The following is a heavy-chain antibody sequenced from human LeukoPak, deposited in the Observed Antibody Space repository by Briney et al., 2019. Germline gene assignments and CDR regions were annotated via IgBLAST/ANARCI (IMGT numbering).Heavy chain of an antibody. D-gene: IGHD3-9*01. CDR2: ISGSGGST. CDR1: GFTFSSYA. Sequence: RGSLRLSCAASGFTFSSYAMSWVRQAPGEGLEWVSAISGSGGSTYYADSVKGRFTISRDNSKKTLSLQMNSLRAEDTAVYYCAKHPRYDILTVYYNSAEYFQHWGQGTLVTVSS. CDR3: AKHPRYDILTVYYNSAEYFQH. J-gene: IGHJ1*01. V-gene: IGHV3-23*01.